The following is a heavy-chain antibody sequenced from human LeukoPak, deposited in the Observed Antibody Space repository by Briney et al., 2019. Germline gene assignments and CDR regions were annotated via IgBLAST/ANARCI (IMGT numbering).Heavy chain of an antibody. D-gene: IGHD5-18*01. J-gene: IGHJ5*02. Sequence: GASVKVSCKASGYSFTDYYIHWVRLAPGQGLEWMGSINTNNGGTNYAQKFQGRVTMTRDTSITPVYMELSRLRSDDTAVYYCARDSRYSYKNYNWFDPWGQGTLVTVSS. V-gene: IGHV1-2*02. CDR1: GYSFTDYY. CDR3: ARDSRYSYKNYNWFDP. CDR2: INTNNGGT.